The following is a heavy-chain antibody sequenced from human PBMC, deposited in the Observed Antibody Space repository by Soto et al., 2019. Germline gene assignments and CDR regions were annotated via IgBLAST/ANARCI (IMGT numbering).Heavy chain of an antibody. V-gene: IGHV1-3*01. CDR1: GYTFTSYG. D-gene: IGHD5-12*01. CDR3: ARGYSGYEGYYYYMDV. J-gene: IGHJ6*03. CDR2: INAGNGNT. Sequence: ASVKVSCKASGYTFTSYGISWVRQAPGQGLEWMGWINAGNGNTKYSQKFQGRVTMTRDTSASTAYMELSSLRSEDTAVYYCARGYSGYEGYYYYMDVWGKGTTVTVSS.